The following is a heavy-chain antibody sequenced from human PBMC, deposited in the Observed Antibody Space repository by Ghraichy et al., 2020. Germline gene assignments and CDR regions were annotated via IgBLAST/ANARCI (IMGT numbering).Heavy chain of an antibody. Sequence: GSLRLSCTVSGGSISRYFWSWIRQPPGKGLEWIGYIPHSGSTNYKSSLKSRVTIAVDTSKNQFSLKLSSVTAADTAVYYCARSTLFWSSGSYSWYFDLWGRGTLVTVSS. D-gene: IGHD1-26*01. CDR3: ARSTLFWSSGSYSWYFDL. CDR1: GGSISRYF. J-gene: IGHJ2*01. CDR2: IPHSGST. V-gene: IGHV4-59*08.